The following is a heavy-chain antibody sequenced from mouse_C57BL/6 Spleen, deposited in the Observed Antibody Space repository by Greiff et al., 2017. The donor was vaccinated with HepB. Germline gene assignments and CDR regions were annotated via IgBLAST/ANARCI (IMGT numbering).Heavy chain of an antibody. CDR3: ARAGNRDYYLDY. CDR1: GFTFSSYA. Sequence: DVHLVESGGGLVKPGGSLKLSCAASGFTFSSYAMSWVRQTPEKRLEWVATISDGGSYTYYPDNVKGRFTISRDNAKNNLYLQMSHLKSEDTAMYYCARAGNRDYYLDYWGQGTTLTVSS. J-gene: IGHJ2*01. V-gene: IGHV5-4*01. CDR2: ISDGGSYT.